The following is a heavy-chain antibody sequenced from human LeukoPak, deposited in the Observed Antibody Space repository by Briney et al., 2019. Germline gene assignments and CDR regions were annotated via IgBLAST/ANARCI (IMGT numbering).Heavy chain of an antibody. V-gene: IGHV3-23*01. D-gene: IGHD5-18*01. CDR1: GFTFSSYA. J-gene: IGHJ4*02. Sequence: GGSLRLSCAASGFTFSSYAMSWVRQAPGKGLEWVSAISGSGGSTCYADSVKGRFTISRDNSKNTLYLQMNSLRAEDTAVYYCAKDLFPGYSYGRPNSYWGQGTLVTVSS. CDR2: ISGSGGST. CDR3: AKDLFPGYSYGRPNSY.